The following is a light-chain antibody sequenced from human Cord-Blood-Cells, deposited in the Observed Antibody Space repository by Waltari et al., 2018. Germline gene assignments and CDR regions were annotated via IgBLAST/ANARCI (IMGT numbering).Light chain of an antibody. V-gene: IGLV1-51*01. J-gene: IGLJ3*02. Sequence: QSVLTQPPSVSAAPGQQVTISCSGSSSNIGNNSVSCYHQLPGTAPKRLIYDNNKRPSGIPDRFSGSKSGTSATLGITGLQTGDEADYYCGTWDSSLSAGVFGGGTKLTVL. CDR3: GTWDSSLSAGV. CDR2: DNN. CDR1: SSNIGNNS.